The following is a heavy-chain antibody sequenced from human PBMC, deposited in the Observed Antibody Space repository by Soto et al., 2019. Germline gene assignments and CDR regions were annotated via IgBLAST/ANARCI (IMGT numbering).Heavy chain of an antibody. Sequence: PSETRSLTCSGSGGSITRSRHYLGWIRQPPGKGLECIGNIYYDGNTYYNPSLKSRVTISLDTSKNQFSLRLNSVTAADTAVYYCARSSITPRLFMYPFDFWGQGTLVTVSS. J-gene: IGHJ4*02. V-gene: IGHV4-39*01. D-gene: IGHD6-6*01. CDR1: GGSITRSRHY. CDR3: ARSSITPRLFMYPFDF. CDR2: IYYDGNT.